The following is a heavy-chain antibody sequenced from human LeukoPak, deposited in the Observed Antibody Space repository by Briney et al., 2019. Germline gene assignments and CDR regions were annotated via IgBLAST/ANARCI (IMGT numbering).Heavy chain of an antibody. CDR2: ISYDGSNK. CDR1: GFTFSSYA. Sequence: GGSLRLSCAASGFTFSSYAMHWVRQAPGKGLEWVAVISYDGSNKYYADSVKGRFTISRDNSKSTLYLQMNSLRAEDTAVYYCARYTVAPPYYYYGMDVWGQGTTVTVSS. CDR3: ARYTVAPPYYYYGMDV. J-gene: IGHJ6*02. D-gene: IGHD4-11*01. V-gene: IGHV3-30*04.